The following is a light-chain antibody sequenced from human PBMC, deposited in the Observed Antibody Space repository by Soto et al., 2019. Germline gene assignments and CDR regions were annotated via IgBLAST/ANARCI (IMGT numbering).Light chain of an antibody. V-gene: IGKV3-20*01. Sequence: GLTQSAGTLSLSPGERATLSCRASQSVSSSYLAWYQQKPGQAPRLLIYGASSRATGIPDRFSGSGSGTDFTLTISRLEPEDFAVYYCQQYGSSPWTFGQGTKVDIK. CDR2: GAS. J-gene: IGKJ1*01. CDR1: QSVSSSY. CDR3: QQYGSSPWT.